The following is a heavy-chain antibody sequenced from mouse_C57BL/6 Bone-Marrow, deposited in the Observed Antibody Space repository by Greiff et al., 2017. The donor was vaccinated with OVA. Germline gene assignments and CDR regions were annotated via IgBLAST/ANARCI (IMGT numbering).Heavy chain of an antibody. CDR1: GYTFTSYW. CDR3: ASSGYYGFAY. J-gene: IGHJ3*01. V-gene: IGHV1-69*01. Sequence: VKLQQPGAELVMPGASVKLSCKASGYTFTSYWMHWVKQRPGQGLEWIGEIDPSDSYTNYNQKFKGKSTLTVDKSSSTAYMQLSSLTSEDSAVYYCASSGYYGFAYWGQGTLVTVSA. D-gene: IGHD1-1*02. CDR2: IDPSDSYT.